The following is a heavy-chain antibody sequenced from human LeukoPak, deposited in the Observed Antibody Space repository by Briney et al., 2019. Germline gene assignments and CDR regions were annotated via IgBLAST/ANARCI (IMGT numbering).Heavy chain of an antibody. J-gene: IGHJ6*04. CDR1: GGSISSYY. CDR2: IYYSGST. Sequence: PSETLSLTCTVSGGSISSYYWSWIRQPPGKGLEGIGYIYYSGSTNYNPSLKSRGTISVDTSKNQFSLKLSSVTAADTAVYYCARISSSWYNYYYYGMDVWGKGTTVTVSS. D-gene: IGHD6-13*01. V-gene: IGHV4-59*01. CDR3: ARISSSWYNYYYYGMDV.